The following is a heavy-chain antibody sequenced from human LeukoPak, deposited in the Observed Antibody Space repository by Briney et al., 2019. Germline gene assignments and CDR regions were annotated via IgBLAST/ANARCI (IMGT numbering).Heavy chain of an antibody. CDR3: ARRDYGANSGNSYLFDY. V-gene: IGHV5-51*01. Sequence: HGGSLKISCKGSGYIFTNYWISWVRQMPGKGLEWEGIIFPADSKTRYSPTFQGQVTISADKSINTAYLQWTSLKASDTATYYCARRDYGANSGNSYLFDYWGQGTLVTISS. CDR2: IFPADSKT. CDR1: GYIFTNYW. D-gene: IGHD4-23*01. J-gene: IGHJ4*02.